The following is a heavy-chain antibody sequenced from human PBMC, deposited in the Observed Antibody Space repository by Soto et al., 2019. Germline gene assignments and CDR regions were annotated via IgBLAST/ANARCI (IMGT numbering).Heavy chain of an antibody. D-gene: IGHD1-20*01. CDR1: GYTFTSYD. V-gene: IGHV1-8*01. CDR2: MNPNSGNT. CDR3: ARAVTWYHWNPRLLDY. J-gene: IGHJ4*02. Sequence: ASVKVSCKASGYTFTSYDINWVRQATGQGLEWMGWMNPNSGNTGYAQKFQGRVTMTRNTSISTAYMELSSLRSEDTAVYYCARAVTWYHWNPRLLDYWGQGPLVTVSS.